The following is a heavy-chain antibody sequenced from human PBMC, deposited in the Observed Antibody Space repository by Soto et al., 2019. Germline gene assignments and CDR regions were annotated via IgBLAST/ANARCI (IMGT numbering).Heavy chain of an antibody. D-gene: IGHD2-15*01. Sequence: SQTRSVTCVISEDSVPSGIVAWNCVRQSPSTRLEWLGRTYYRSRWYSDFAVSVRGRIVINADTSKNQFSLQLNSVTPEDTAVYFCARSEEDSDYYYYGLDVWGQGTPVTGSS. J-gene: IGHJ6*01. V-gene: IGHV6-1*01. CDR2: TYYRSRWYS. CDR1: EDSVPSGIVA. CDR3: ARSEEDSDYYYYGLDV.